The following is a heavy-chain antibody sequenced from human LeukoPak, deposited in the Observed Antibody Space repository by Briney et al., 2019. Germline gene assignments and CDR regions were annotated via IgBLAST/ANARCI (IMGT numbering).Heavy chain of an antibody. Sequence: SVKVSCKASGGTFSSYAISWMRQAPGQGLEWMGRIIPIFGTANYAQKFQGRVTITTDESTSTAYMELSSLRSEDTAVYYCASHPLLRLGELSLRAQHDAFDIWGQGTMVTVSS. V-gene: IGHV1-69*05. CDR3: ASHPLLRLGELSLRAQHDAFDI. CDR1: GGTFSSYA. J-gene: IGHJ3*02. D-gene: IGHD3-16*02. CDR2: IIPIFGTA.